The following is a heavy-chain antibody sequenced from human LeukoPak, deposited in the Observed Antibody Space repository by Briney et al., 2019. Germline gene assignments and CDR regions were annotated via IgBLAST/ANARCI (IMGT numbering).Heavy chain of an antibody. D-gene: IGHD1-26*01. CDR1: GFTFGDYA. V-gene: IGHV3-49*03. J-gene: IGHJ3*02. Sequence: QPGGSLRLSCTASGFTFGDYAMSWFRQAPGKGLEWVGFIRGKAYGGTTEYAASVKGRFTISRDDSKSIAYLQMNSLKTEDTAVYYCTRDPGIVGAQGAFDIWGQGTMVTVSS. CDR2: IRGKAYGGTT. CDR3: TRDPGIVGAQGAFDI.